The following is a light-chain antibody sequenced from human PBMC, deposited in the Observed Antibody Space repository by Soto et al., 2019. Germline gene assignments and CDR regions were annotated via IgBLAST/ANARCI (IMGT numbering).Light chain of an antibody. CDR3: QQYNNWPLT. CDR2: GAS. Sequence: MSVSPGESAPLSCRASQTVTTDFAWYQQKPGQAPRLVIHGASTRATGIPARFSGSGSGTEFTLTISSLQSEDFAVYYCQQYNNWPLTFGGGSKVDI. J-gene: IGKJ4*01. CDR1: QTVTTD. V-gene: IGKV3-15*01.